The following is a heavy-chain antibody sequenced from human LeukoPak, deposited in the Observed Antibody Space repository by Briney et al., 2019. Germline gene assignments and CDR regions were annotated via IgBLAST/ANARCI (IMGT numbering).Heavy chain of an antibody. CDR1: GYTFTSYG. Sequence: ASVKVSCKASGYTFTSYGISWVRQAPGQGLEWMGWISAYNGNTNYAQKLQGRVTMPTDTSTSTAYMELRSLRSDDTAVYYCARDDIVVVPAPIGGLDYWGQGTLVTVSS. CDR3: ARDDIVVVPAPIGGLDY. J-gene: IGHJ4*02. V-gene: IGHV1-18*01. CDR2: ISAYNGNT. D-gene: IGHD2-2*01.